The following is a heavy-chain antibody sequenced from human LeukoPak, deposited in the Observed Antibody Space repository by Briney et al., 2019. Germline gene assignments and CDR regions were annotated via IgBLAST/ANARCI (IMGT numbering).Heavy chain of an antibody. J-gene: IGHJ4*02. Sequence: HTGGSLRLSCAASGFSFSKFSMIWVRQAPGKGLECISYITSSSDSTYYADSVKGRFTISRDDAKNSLYLQMDSLRAEDTAVYYCARVIGSYGDSAYWGQGTLVTVSS. CDR1: GFSFSKFS. CDR2: ITSSSDST. CDR3: ARVIGSYGDSAY. D-gene: IGHD4-17*01. V-gene: IGHV3-48*04.